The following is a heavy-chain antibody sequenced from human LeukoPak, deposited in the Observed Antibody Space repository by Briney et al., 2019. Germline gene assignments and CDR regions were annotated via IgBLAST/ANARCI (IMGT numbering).Heavy chain of an antibody. V-gene: IGHV3-23*01. CDR2: ISASADKT. CDR1: GFTFSDFT. D-gene: IGHD3-22*01. J-gene: IGHJ4*02. Sequence: PGGSLRLSCAASGFTFSDFTMSWVRQAPGKGLEWVSAISASADKTYYADSVKGRFTISRDNSKGTLYLQMNSLRAEDTALYYCARDFYDSSGYYYDHWGQGTLVTVSS. CDR3: ARDFYDSSGYYYDH.